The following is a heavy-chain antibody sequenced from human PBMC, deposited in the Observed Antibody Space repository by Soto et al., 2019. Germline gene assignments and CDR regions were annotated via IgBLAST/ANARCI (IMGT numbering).Heavy chain of an antibody. Sequence: QVQLQESGPGLVKPSGTLSLTCAVSGGSISSSNWWSWVRQPPGKGLAWIGEIYHSGSTNYNPSRKSRVTISVDKSKNQFSLKLSSVTAADTAVYYCARVRAAAGPVWFDPWGQGTLVTVSS. V-gene: IGHV4-4*02. CDR2: IYHSGST. D-gene: IGHD6-13*01. J-gene: IGHJ5*02. CDR3: ARVRAAAGPVWFDP. CDR1: GGSISSSNW.